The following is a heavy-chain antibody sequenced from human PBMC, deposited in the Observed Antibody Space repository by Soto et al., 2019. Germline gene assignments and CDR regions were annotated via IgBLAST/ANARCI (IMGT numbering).Heavy chain of an antibody. V-gene: IGHV1-18*01. J-gene: IGHJ4*02. CDR1: GYTFNRYG. CDR2: ISAANGNT. D-gene: IGHD3-10*01. CDR3: ARILWFGEPVPDY. Sequence: QVQLVQSGAEVKRPGASVKVSCKASGYTFNRYGIGWLRQAPGEGLEWMGWISAANGNTNYAQKFQGRVTMTTDTPTITAYMDVRSLRSDDTALYYCARILWFGEPVPDYWGQGTLVTVSS.